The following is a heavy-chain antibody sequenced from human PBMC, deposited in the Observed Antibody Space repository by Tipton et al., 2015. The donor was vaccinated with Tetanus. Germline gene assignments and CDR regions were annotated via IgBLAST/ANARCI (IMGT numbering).Heavy chain of an antibody. D-gene: IGHD1-26*01. CDR3: ARIRCPIVSGRVRCFDI. CDR1: GFTLGTYA. V-gene: IGHV3-30-3*01. CDR2: ITYDGSHQ. Sequence: SLRLSCTASGFTLGTYAMHWVRQAPGQGLERLAVITYDGSHQYYADSVKGRYTISRDISGNTLYLQLNSLRTEDTATYYCARIRCPIVSGRVRCFDICGQGANVAVSS. J-gene: IGHJ4*02.